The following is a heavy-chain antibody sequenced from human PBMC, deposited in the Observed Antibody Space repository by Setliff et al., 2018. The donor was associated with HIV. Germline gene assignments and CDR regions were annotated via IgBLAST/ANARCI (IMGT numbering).Heavy chain of an antibody. CDR3: ARSPYGDYGLDY. V-gene: IGHV3-30*03. CDR2: IEHDGSKK. J-gene: IGHJ4*02. CDR1: GFTFSTYS. D-gene: IGHD4-17*01. Sequence: GGSLRLSCAASGFTFSTYSMNWVRQAPGKGLEWVTFIEHDGSKKFYADSVKGRFTISRDNVKNSLYLQMNSLRAEDTAVYFCARSPYGDYGLDYWGQGTLVTVSS.